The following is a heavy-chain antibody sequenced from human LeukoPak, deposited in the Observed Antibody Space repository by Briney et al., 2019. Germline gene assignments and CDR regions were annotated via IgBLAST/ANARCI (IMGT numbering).Heavy chain of an antibody. V-gene: IGHV3-23*01. CDR2: ISGSGGST. J-gene: IGHJ3*02. D-gene: IGHD3-3*01. CDR1: GFTVSSNY. Sequence: PGGSLRLSCAASGFTVSSNYMSWVRQAPGKGLEWVSAISGSGGSTYYTDSVKGRFTISRDNSKNTLYLQMNSLRAEDTAVYYCATWGAIFGVVGAFDIWGQGTMVTVSS. CDR3: ATWGAIFGVVGAFDI.